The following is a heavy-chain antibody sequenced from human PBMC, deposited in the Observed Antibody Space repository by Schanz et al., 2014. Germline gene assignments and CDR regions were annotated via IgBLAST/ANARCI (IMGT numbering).Heavy chain of an antibody. Sequence: EVQLAESGGGLIQPGGSRRLSGEVSGSRVINPYIHWVRQLPGKGLEWVSVINSAGTTYYADSVKGRFTFSRDSSKNTVYLQMDSLRADDTSVYYCARGRGYIIGQWGQGILVTVSS. V-gene: IGHV3-53*01. CDR3: ARGRGYIIGQ. D-gene: IGHD3-10*01. CDR1: GSRVINPY. CDR2: INSAGTT. J-gene: IGHJ4*02.